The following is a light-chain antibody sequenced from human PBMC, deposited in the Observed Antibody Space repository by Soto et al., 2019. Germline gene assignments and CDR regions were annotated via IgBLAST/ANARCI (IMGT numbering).Light chain of an antibody. CDR3: SSYEGSNNFVV. V-gene: IGLV2-8*01. CDR2: EVS. J-gene: IGLJ2*01. Sequence: QSALTQPPSASGSPGQSVTISCTGTSSDVGGYNCVSWYQQHPGKAPKLMIYEVSKRPSGVPDRFSGSKSGNTASLTVSGLQGDDEADYYCSSYEGSNNFVVFGGGTKLTV. CDR1: SSDVGGYNC.